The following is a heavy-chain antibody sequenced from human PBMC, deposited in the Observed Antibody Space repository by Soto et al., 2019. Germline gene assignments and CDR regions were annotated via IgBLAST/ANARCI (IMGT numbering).Heavy chain of an antibody. CDR2: IYHSGST. Sequence: PSETLSLTCAVSGGSISSGGYSWSWIRQPPGKGLEWIGYIYHSGSTYYNPSLKSRVTISVDRSKSQFSLKLSSVTAADTAVYYCARSERGSKVDPWGQGTLVTVSS. V-gene: IGHV4-30-2*01. J-gene: IGHJ5*02. CDR1: GGSISSGGYS. CDR3: ARSERGSKVDP. D-gene: IGHD2-15*01.